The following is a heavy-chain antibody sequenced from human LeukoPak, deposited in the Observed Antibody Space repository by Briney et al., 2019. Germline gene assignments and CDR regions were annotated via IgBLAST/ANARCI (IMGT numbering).Heavy chain of an antibody. D-gene: IGHD3-22*01. J-gene: IGHJ6*03. CDR1: GYTFTGYY. CDR2: INPNSGGT. V-gene: IGHV1-2*07. Sequence: GASVTVSFTASGYTFTGYYMHWVRQAPGQGLEWMGWINPNSGGTNYAPTFPGRVTMTSDTSISTAYMELSRLRSDDTAVYYCARVITGLDPTTDRHYYYYYMDGWGKGTTVTVSS. CDR3: ARVITGLDPTTDRHYYYYYMDG.